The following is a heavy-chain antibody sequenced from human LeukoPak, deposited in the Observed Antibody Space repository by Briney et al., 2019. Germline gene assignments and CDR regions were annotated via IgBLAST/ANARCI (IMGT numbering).Heavy chain of an antibody. J-gene: IGHJ4*02. CDR3: ATGRAAAGSLGY. CDR2: IYYTGST. D-gene: IGHD6-25*01. V-gene: IGHV4-59*01. CDR1: GGSTSSYY. Sequence: SETLSLTCTVSGGSTSSYYWSWIRQPPGKGLEWIGYIYYTGSTNFNPSLKSRVTMSLDTSKNQFSLKLNSVTAADTAVYYCATGRAAAGSLGYWGQGTLVTVSS.